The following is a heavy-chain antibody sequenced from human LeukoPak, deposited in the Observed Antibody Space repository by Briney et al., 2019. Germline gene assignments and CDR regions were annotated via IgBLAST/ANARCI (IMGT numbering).Heavy chain of an antibody. Sequence: PSETLSLTCTISGGSISSNNHYWGWIRQTPGKGLEWIGSIYHSGSTYDNPSFKSRVTISVDTSKNQFSLKMVSVTAADSALYYCARTWVCSDSTYRDYWGQGILVTVSS. CDR2: IYHSGST. V-gene: IGHV4-39*01. D-gene: IGHD4-11*01. J-gene: IGHJ4*02. CDR1: GGSISSNNHY. CDR3: ARTWVCSDSTYRDY.